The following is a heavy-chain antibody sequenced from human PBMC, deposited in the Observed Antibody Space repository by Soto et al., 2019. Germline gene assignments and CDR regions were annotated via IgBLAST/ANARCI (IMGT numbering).Heavy chain of an antibody. Sequence: QVQLVQSGAEVKKPGASVKVSCKASGYTFTSYDINWVRQATGQGLEWMGWMNPTSGNTGYAQKFQGRVTMTRNTSITRAYMELSSLRSQDTAVYYCASEMTTSCTDVWGQGTTVNVSS. J-gene: IGHJ6*02. CDR1: GYTFTSYD. V-gene: IGHV1-8*01. D-gene: IGHD1-1*01. CDR3: ASEMTTSCTDV. CDR2: MNPTSGNT.